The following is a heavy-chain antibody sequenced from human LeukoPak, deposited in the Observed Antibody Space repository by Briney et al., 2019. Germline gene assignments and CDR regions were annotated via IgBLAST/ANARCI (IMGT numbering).Heavy chain of an antibody. J-gene: IGHJ6*02. D-gene: IGHD6-13*01. V-gene: IGHV3-66*02. CDR1: GFTFGDHA. Sequence: GGSLRLSCTTSGFTFGDHAMSWVRQAPGKGLEWVSVIYTGGSTYYADSVKGRFTISRDNSKNTLYLQMNSLRAEDTAVYYCARGDSSSWKNYYYYYGMDVWGQGTTVTVSS. CDR3: ARGDSSSWKNYYYYYGMDV. CDR2: IYTGGST.